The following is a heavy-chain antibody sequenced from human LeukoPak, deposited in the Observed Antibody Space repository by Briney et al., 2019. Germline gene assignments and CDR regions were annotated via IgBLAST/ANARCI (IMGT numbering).Heavy chain of an antibody. D-gene: IGHD2-8*02. J-gene: IGHJ4*02. CDR3: AREESGGYFDY. CDR1: GYTFTGYY. CDR2: SNPSGVGT. V-gene: IGHV1-46*01. Sequence: ASVKVSCKASGYTFTGYYMHWVRQAPGQGLEWMGVSNPSGVGTNYAQKFQGRVTMTRDMSTTTVYMELSSLRSEDTAVYYCAREESGGYFDYWGQGTLVTVSS.